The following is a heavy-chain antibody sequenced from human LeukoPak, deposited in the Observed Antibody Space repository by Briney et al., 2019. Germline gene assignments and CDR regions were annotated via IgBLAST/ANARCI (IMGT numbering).Heavy chain of an antibody. V-gene: IGHV3-30-3*01. CDR1: GFTFSSYA. CDR3: ARGITMVRALVDY. CDR2: TSYDGSNK. D-gene: IGHD3-10*01. J-gene: IGHJ4*02. Sequence: GGSLRLSCAASGFTFSSYAMHWVRQASGKGLEWVAVTSYDGSNKYYADSVKGRFTISRDNSKNTLYLQMNSLRAEDTAVYYCARGITMVRALVDYWGQGTLVTVSS.